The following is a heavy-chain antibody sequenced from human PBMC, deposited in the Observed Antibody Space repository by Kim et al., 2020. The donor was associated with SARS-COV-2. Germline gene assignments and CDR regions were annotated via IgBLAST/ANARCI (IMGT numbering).Heavy chain of an antibody. D-gene: IGHD3-10*01. Sequence: GGSLRLSCAASGFTFSNYAMSWVRQAPGKGLEWVSAIYFNGITTYYADAVKGRFTISRDNSKSTLYLQINSLRAEDTAKYYGAKKFHYDSGTYIFNFDYWGKGILVPVSS. V-gene: IGHV3-23*05. CDR3: AKKFHYDSGTYIFNFDY. J-gene: IGHJ4*02. CDR2: IYFNGITT. CDR1: GFTFSNYA.